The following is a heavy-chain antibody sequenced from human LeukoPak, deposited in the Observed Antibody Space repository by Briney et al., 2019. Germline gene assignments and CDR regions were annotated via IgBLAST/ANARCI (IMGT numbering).Heavy chain of an antibody. CDR3: ARRPAIGELSTDY. D-gene: IGHD3-10*01. CDR2: IYPDDSDT. J-gene: IGHJ4*02. CDR1: GYSFPLHW. V-gene: IGHV5-51*01. Sequence: GESLQISCQGSGYSFPLHWIAWVRQLPGKGLECMGIIYPDDSDTRYSPSFQGQVTISVDKSINTAYLQWSSLKASDTAMYYCARRPAIGELSTDYWGQGTLVTVSS.